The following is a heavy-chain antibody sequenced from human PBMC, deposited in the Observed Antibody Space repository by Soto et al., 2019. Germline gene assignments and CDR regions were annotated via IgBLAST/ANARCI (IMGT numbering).Heavy chain of an antibody. J-gene: IGHJ4*02. D-gene: IGHD3-22*01. CDR1: GGTFSSYA. Sequence: QVQLVQSGAEVKKPGSSVKVSCKASGGTFSSYAISWVRQAPGQGLEWMGGIIPIFGTANYAQKFQGRVTITADESTSTDYMELSSLRSEDTAVYYCARNTYYYDSSGYSLFDYWGQGTLVTVSS. CDR3: ARNTYYYDSSGYSLFDY. CDR2: IIPIFGTA. V-gene: IGHV1-69*12.